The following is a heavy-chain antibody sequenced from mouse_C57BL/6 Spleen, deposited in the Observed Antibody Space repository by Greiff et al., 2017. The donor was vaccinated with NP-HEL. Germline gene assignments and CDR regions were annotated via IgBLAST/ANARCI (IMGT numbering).Heavy chain of an antibody. Sequence: VQLKQSGPELVKPGASVKMSCKASGYTFTDYNMHWVKQSHGKSLEWIGYINPNNGGTSYNQKFKGKATLTVNKSSSTAYMELRSLTSEDSAVYYCARGRQLRLLDYWGQGTTLTVSS. CDR2: INPNNGGT. D-gene: IGHD3-2*02. CDR3: ARGRQLRLLDY. V-gene: IGHV1-22*01. CDR1: GYTFTDYN. J-gene: IGHJ2*01.